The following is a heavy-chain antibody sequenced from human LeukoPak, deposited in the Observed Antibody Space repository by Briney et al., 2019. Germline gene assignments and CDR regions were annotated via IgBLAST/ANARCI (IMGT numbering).Heavy chain of an antibody. J-gene: IGHJ4*02. CDR1: GFTFSSYA. D-gene: IGHD3-22*01. Sequence: GGSLRLSCAASGFTFSSYAMSWVRQAPGKGLEWVSAISGSGGSTYYADSVKGRFTISRDNSKNTLYLQMNSLRAEDTAVYYCARVGGYYDSSGYSADFGYWGQGTLVTVSS. CDR3: ARVGGYYDSSGYSADFGY. CDR2: ISGSGGST. V-gene: IGHV3-23*01.